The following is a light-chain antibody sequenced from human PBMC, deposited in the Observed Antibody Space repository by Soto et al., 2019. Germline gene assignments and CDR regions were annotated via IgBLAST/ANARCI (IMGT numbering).Light chain of an antibody. V-gene: IGKV1-5*01. CDR1: QSISGW. CDR2: DAS. Sequence: DIQMTQSPSTLSASVGGTVSITCRASQSISGWMAWYQQKPGKVPKLLIFDASSLESGVPSRFSGSGSGTIFTLTISGLQPGDFATYYCQQYNSYPYTFGQGTKLEIK. J-gene: IGKJ2*01. CDR3: QQYNSYPYT.